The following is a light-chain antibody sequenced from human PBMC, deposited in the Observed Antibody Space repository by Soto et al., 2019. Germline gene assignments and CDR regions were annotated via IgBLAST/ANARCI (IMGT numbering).Light chain of an antibody. J-gene: IGKJ4*01. Sequence: EIVLTQSPATLSLSPGERATLSCRASQSVSSYLAWYQQKPGQAPRLLIYDASNRATGIPARFSGSGYGTDFTLTISSLEPDDFAVYDCQQRSDWPSTVGGGTKVQIK. CDR2: DAS. V-gene: IGKV3-11*01. CDR1: QSVSSY. CDR3: QQRSDWPST.